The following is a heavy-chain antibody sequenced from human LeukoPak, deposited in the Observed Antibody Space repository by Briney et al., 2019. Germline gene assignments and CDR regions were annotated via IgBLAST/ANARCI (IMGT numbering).Heavy chain of an antibody. CDR2: IYYSGST. J-gene: IGHJ3*02. D-gene: IGHD2/OR15-2a*01. CDR3: ARKSYVLNAFDI. CDR1: GYSINSSNW. Sequence: SETLSLTCAVSGYSINSSNWWGWIRQPPGKGLEWIGYIYYSGSTYYNPSLKSRVTMSVDTSKNQFSLKLSSVTAVDTAVYYCARKSYVLNAFDIWGQGTMVTVSS. V-gene: IGHV4-28*01.